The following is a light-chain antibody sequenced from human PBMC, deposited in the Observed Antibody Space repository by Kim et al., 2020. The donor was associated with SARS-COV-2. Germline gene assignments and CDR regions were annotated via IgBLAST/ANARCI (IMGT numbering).Light chain of an antibody. CDR2: AAY. J-gene: IGKJ2*01. Sequence: DIHMTQSPSSLSASVGDRVTITCRASQSIVDYVNWYQQKEGTAPRLLIYAAYSLQSGVPSRFSGSQSGTDFTLTITSLQREDFATYYCQQTYTSPYTFGQGTKLEI. CDR3: QQTYTSPYT. V-gene: IGKV1-39*01. CDR1: QSIVDY.